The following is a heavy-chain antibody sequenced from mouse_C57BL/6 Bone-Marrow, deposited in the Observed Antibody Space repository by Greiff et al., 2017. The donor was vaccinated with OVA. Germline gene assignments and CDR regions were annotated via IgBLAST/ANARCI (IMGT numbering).Heavy chain of an antibody. V-gene: IGHV5-4*01. Sequence: EVMLVESGGGLVKPGGSLKLSCAASGFTFSSYAMSWVRQTPEKRLEWVATISDGGSYTYYPDNVKGRFTISRDNAKNNLYLQMSHLKSEDTAMYYCARDEWLLPYYYAMDYWGQGTSVTVSS. CDR1: GFTFSSYA. CDR2: ISDGGSYT. D-gene: IGHD2-3*01. CDR3: ARDEWLLPYYYAMDY. J-gene: IGHJ4*01.